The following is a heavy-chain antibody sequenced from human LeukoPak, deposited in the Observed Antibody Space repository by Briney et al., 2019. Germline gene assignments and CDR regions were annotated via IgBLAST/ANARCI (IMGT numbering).Heavy chain of an antibody. CDR1: GFTFSSYS. CDR2: ISSSSSYI. D-gene: IGHD3-10*01. V-gene: IGHV3-21*04. J-gene: IGHJ4*02. CDR3: ARGNYYGSGISDY. Sequence: GGSLRLSCAASGFTFSSYSMNWVRQAPGKGLEWVSSISSSSSYIYYADSVKGRFTISRDKSKNTLYLQMNSLRAEDTAVYYCARGNYYGSGISDYWGQGTRVTVSS.